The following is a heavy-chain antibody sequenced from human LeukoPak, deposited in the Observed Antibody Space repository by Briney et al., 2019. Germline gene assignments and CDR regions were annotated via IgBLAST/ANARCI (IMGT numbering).Heavy chain of an antibody. CDR2: INPNSGGT. CDR1: GYTFTGYY. J-gene: IGHJ6*03. Sequence: EASVKVSCKASGYTFTGYYMHWVRQAPGQGLEWMGWINPNSGGTNYAQKFQGRVTMTRDTSISTAYMELSRLRSDDTAVYYCARAGAVTTFALDSYYYYMDVWGKGTTVTVSS. D-gene: IGHD2/OR15-2a*01. CDR3: ARAGAVTTFALDSYYYYMDV. V-gene: IGHV1-2*02.